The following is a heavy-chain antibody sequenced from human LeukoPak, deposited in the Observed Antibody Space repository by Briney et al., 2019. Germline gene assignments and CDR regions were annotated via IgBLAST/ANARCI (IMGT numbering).Heavy chain of an antibody. CDR3: ARSLSYGATNDH. V-gene: IGHV4-39*01. CDR2: IYYSGST. J-gene: IGHJ4*02. CDR1: GGSISSSSYY. D-gene: IGHD4-17*01. Sequence: SETLSLTCTVSGGSISSSSYYWGWIRQPPGKGPEWIGSIYYSGSTYYNPSHKSRVTISVDTSKDQFSLKLSSVTAADTAVYYCARSLSYGATNDHWGQGTLVTVSS.